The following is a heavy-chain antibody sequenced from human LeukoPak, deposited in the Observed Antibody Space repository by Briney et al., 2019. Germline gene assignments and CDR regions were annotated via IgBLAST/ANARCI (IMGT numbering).Heavy chain of an antibody. J-gene: IGHJ4*02. CDR2: IYSGGTT. CDR1: GFTVSSNY. CDR3: AREEGGNGDRSFDY. V-gene: IGHV3-66*01. Sequence: PGGSLRLSCAVSGFTVSSNYMSWVRQAPGKGLEWLSVIYSGGTTYYADSVKGRFTISRDNSKNTLYLQMNSLRAEDTAVYYCAREEGGNGDRSFDYWGQGTLVTVSS. D-gene: IGHD4-17*01.